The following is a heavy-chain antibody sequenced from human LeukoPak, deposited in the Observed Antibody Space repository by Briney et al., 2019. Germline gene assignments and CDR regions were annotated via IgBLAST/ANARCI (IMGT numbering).Heavy chain of an antibody. Sequence: SETLSLTCTVSGGSISSSSYYWGWIRQPPGKGLEWIGCIYYSGSTYYNPSLKSRVTISVDTSKNQFSLKLSSVTAADTAVYYCARGTIAVADYWGQGTLVTVSS. D-gene: IGHD6-19*01. V-gene: IGHV4-39*07. J-gene: IGHJ4*02. CDR1: GGSISSSSYY. CDR3: ARGTIAVADY. CDR2: IYYSGST.